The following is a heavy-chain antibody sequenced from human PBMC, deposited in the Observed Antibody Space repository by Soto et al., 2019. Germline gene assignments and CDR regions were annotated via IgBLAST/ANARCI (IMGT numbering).Heavy chain of an antibody. V-gene: IGHV4-4*02. J-gene: IGHJ3*02. Sequence: SETLSLTCAVSGGSISSRNWWSWVRQPPGKGLEWIGEIYHSGSTNYNPSLKSRVTISVDKSKNQFSLKLSSVTAADTAVYYCSCKFGEFFADAFDIWGQGTMVTVSS. D-gene: IGHD3-10*01. CDR1: GGSISSRNW. CDR3: SCKFGEFFADAFDI. CDR2: IYHSGST.